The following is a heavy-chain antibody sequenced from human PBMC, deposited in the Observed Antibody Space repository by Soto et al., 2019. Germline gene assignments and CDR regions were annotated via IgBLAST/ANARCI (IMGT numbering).Heavy chain of an antibody. CDR1: GGTFSPYT. D-gene: IGHD3-10*01. CDR2: IIPFHGVT. J-gene: IGHJ4*02. Sequence: QVQLVQSGAEVKKPGSSVKVSCKASGGTFSPYTINWVRQAPGQGLEWMGRIIPFHGVTNYAQKLQARVTITADKSTSTAYMELSGLRFEDTAMYYCTRDWEITVSTWSFGGFWGRGTRVTVSS. CDR3: TRDWEITVSTWSFGGF. V-gene: IGHV1-69*08.